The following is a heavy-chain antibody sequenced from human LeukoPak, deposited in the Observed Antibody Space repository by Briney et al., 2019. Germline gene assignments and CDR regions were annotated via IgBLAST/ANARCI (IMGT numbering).Heavy chain of an antibody. Sequence: GESLKISCKGSGYSFPNYWIGWVRQMPGKGLEWMGIIYPDDSDTRYSPSFQGQVTISADKSISTAYLQWSSLKASDTAMYYCAGSYCSGGSCVFDYWGQGTLVTVSS. CDR3: AGSYCSGGSCVFDY. J-gene: IGHJ4*02. CDR1: GYSFPNYW. V-gene: IGHV5-51*01. D-gene: IGHD2-15*01. CDR2: IYPDDSDT.